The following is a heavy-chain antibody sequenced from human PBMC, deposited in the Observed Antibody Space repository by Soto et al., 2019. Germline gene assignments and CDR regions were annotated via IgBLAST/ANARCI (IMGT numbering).Heavy chain of an antibody. Sequence: SETLSLTCTVSGGSISSGGYYWSWIGQHPGKGLEWIGYIYYSGSTYYNPSLKSRVTISVDTSKNQFSLKLSSVTAADTAVYYCARVRKGDYDSSGYYYWGQGTLVTVSS. CDR1: GGSISSGGYY. CDR3: ARVRKGDYDSSGYYY. J-gene: IGHJ4*02. D-gene: IGHD3-22*01. V-gene: IGHV4-31*03. CDR2: IYYSGST.